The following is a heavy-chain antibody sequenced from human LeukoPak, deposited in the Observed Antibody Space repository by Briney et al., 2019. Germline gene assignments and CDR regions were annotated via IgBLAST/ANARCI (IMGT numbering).Heavy chain of an antibody. J-gene: IGHJ4*02. Sequence: PGGSLRLSCAASGFTFSSYAMSWVRQAPGKGLEWVSAISGSGGSTYYADSVKGRFTISRDNSKNTLYLQMNSLRAEDTAVYYCANPKYYYDSSGYYYGGVYFDYWGQGTLVTVSS. CDR2: ISGSGGST. CDR1: GFTFSSYA. V-gene: IGHV3-23*01. CDR3: ANPKYYYDSSGYYYGGVYFDY. D-gene: IGHD3-22*01.